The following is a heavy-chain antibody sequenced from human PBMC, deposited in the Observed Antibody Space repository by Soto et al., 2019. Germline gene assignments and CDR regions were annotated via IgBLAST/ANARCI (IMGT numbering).Heavy chain of an antibody. Sequence: EVQLVESGGGLVQPGGSLRLSCAASGFTVNTNYMSWVRQAPGKGLEWVSVIYSGGSTYYADSVKGRFTISRDNSKKTLYLQKNSLRAEDSAVYYFARARTAPGDYAFAYWGQGTLVTVSS. V-gene: IGHV3-66*01. CDR1: GFTVNTNY. J-gene: IGHJ4*02. CDR2: IYSGGST. CDR3: ARARTAPGDYAFAY. D-gene: IGHD4-17*01.